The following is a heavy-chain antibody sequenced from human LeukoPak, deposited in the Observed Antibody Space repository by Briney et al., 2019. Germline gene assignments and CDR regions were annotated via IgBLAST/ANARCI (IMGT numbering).Heavy chain of an antibody. CDR2: ISGSGGST. Sequence: PGGSLRLSCAASGFTFSSYAMSWVRQAPGKGLEWVSAISGSGGSTYYADSVKGRFTISRDNSKNTLYLQMNSLRAEDTAVYYCATYGSGSYVYFDYWGQGTLVTVSS. V-gene: IGHV3-23*01. CDR1: GFTFSSYA. J-gene: IGHJ4*02. D-gene: IGHD3-10*01. CDR3: ATYGSGSYVYFDY.